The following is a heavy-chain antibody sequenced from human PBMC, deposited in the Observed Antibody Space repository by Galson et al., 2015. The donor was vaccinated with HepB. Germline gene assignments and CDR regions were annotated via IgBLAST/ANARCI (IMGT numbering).Heavy chain of an antibody. Sequence: SLRLSCAASGFTFSSYAMSWVRQAPGKGLEWVSAISGSGGSTYYADSVKGRFTISRDNSKNTLYLQMNSLRAEDTAVYYCAKLPVLRFLEWHNNWFDPWGQGTLVTVSS. CDR2: ISGSGGST. J-gene: IGHJ5*02. CDR1: GFTFSSYA. V-gene: IGHV3-23*01. CDR3: AKLPVLRFLEWHNNWFDP. D-gene: IGHD3-3*01.